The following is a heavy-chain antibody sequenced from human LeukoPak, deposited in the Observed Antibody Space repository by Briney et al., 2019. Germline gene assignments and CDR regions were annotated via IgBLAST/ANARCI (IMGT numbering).Heavy chain of an antibody. CDR2: AGWAGGTT. Sequence: GGSLRLSCATSGFNFHRYTIHWVRQAPGKGLEWVSLAGWAGGTTYYSDSVRGRFTISRDSGRNSVYLQMNSLTTDDTAFYFCAKELDTMFFDYWGQGAMVTVSS. V-gene: IGHV3-43*01. CDR1: GFNFHRYT. CDR3: AKELDTMFFDY. J-gene: IGHJ4*02. D-gene: IGHD3-10*02.